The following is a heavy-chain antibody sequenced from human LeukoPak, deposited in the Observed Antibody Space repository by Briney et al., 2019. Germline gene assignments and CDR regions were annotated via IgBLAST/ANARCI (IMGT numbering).Heavy chain of an antibody. D-gene: IGHD3-22*01. CDR2: INPNSGGT. CDR1: GYTFTGYY. CDR3: ARKGLGSSGYYPLDY. Sequence: WASVKVSCKASGYTFTGYYMHWVRQAPGQGLEWMGWINPNSGGTNYAQKFQGRVTMTRDTSISTAYMELSSLRSEDTAVYYCARKGLGSSGYYPLDYWGQGTLVTVSS. V-gene: IGHV1-2*02. J-gene: IGHJ4*02.